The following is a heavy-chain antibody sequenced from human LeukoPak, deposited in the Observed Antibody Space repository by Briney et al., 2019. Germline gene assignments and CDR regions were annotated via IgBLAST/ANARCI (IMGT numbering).Heavy chain of an antibody. D-gene: IGHD6-13*01. CDR2: IYYSGST. J-gene: IGHJ4*02. Sequence: SETLSLTCTVSGYSISSGYYWGWIRQPPGKGLEWIGSIYYSGSTYYNPSLKSRVTISVDTSKNQFSLKLSSVTAADTAVYYCAREDREQQLVQYYFDYWGQGTLVTVSS. CDR1: GYSISSGYY. V-gene: IGHV4-38-2*02. CDR3: AREDREQQLVQYYFDY.